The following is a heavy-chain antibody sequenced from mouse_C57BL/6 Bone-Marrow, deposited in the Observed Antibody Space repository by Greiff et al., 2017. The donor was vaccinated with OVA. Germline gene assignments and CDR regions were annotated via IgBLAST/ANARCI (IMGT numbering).Heavy chain of an antibody. CDR1: GFSLTSYG. CDR3: AKKGAHSEFAY. Sequence: QVQLKESGPGLVQPSQSLSITCTVSGFSLTSYGVHWVRQSPGKGLEWLGVIWRGGSTDYNAAFMSRLRITKDNSKSQVFFKMNSLHADDTALYYCAKKGAHSEFAYWGQGTLVTVSA. J-gene: IGHJ3*01. CDR2: IWRGGST. V-gene: IGHV2-5*01. D-gene: IGHD1-3*01.